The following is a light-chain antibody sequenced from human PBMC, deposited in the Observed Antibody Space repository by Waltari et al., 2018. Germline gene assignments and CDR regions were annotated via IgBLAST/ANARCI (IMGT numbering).Light chain of an antibody. CDR1: QSISSY. CDR2: AAS. Sequence: DIQMTQSPSSLSASVADRVTITCRASQSISSYLNWYQQKPGKAPKLLIYAASSLQSGVPSRFSGSGSGTDFTLTISSLQPEDFATYYCQQSYSTPVAFGQGTKVEIK. CDR3: QQSYSTPVA. V-gene: IGKV1-39*01. J-gene: IGKJ1*01.